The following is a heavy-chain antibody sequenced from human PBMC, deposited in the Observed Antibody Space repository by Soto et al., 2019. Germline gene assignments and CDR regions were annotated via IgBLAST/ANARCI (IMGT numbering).Heavy chain of an antibody. Sequence: ASVKVSCNASGGTFSSYAISWVRQAPGQGLEWMGWINPNSGGTNYAQKFQGRVTMTRDTSISTAYMELSRLRSDDTAVYYCARDLGMTTVRKSYFDYWGQGTLVTVSS. D-gene: IGHD4-4*01. CDR1: GGTFSSYA. J-gene: IGHJ4*02. CDR2: INPNSGGT. CDR3: ARDLGMTTVRKSYFDY. V-gene: IGHV1-2*02.